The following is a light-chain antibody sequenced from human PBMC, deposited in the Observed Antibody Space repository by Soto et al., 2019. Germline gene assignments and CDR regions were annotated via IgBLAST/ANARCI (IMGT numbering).Light chain of an antibody. CDR2: AAS. V-gene: IGKV1-6*01. CDR3: LQDFDYPRT. J-gene: IGKJ1*01. CDR1: QGIRSE. Sequence: AIQMTQSPSSLSASVGDRVTITCLASQGIRSELAWYQQNPGKAPKLLIYAASYLQVGVPSRFRGSGSGTDFTLTISILQPEDSATYYCLQDFDYPRTFGQGTKVEVK.